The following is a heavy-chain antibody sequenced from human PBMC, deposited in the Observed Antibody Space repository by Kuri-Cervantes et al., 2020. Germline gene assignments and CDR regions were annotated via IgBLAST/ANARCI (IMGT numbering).Heavy chain of an antibody. J-gene: IGHJ6*03. D-gene: IGHD5-18*01. V-gene: IGHV1-69*05. CDR3: ATGYSYGLGCYYMDV. CDR1: GGTFSSYA. CDR2: IIPIFGTA. Sequence: SVKVSCKASGGTFSSYAISWVRQAPGQGLEWMGGIIPIFGTANYAQKFQGRVTITTDESTSTAYMELSSLRSEDTAVYYCATGYSYGLGCYYMDVWGKGTTVTVSS.